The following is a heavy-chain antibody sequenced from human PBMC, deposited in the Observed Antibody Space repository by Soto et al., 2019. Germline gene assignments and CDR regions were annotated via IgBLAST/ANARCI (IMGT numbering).Heavy chain of an antibody. CDR1: AYTFTSYD. Sequence: ASVKVSCKASAYTFTSYDINWVRQASGQGFEWMGWMNPNNGNTGYAQKFQGRVTMTRDNSMSTAYMELSNLMSEDTAVYYCAKRYSGYAGSFDPWGQGTLVTVSS. CDR2: MNPNNGNT. D-gene: IGHD5-12*01. V-gene: IGHV1-8*01. J-gene: IGHJ5*02. CDR3: AKRYSGYAGSFDP.